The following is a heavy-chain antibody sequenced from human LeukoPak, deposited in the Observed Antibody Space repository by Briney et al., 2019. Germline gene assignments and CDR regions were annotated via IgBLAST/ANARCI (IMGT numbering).Heavy chain of an antibody. V-gene: IGHV4-59*01. CDR2: IYYSGSG. CDR3: AREVVAMAGSYFDS. Sequence: SETLSLTCTVSGGSISSYYWTWIRQPPGKGLEWIGYIYYSGSGNYNPSLKSRVTISVDTSKKQFSLKLRSVTAADTAVYFCAREVVAMAGSYFDSWGQGTLVTVSS. J-gene: IGHJ4*02. D-gene: IGHD6-19*01. CDR1: GGSISSYY.